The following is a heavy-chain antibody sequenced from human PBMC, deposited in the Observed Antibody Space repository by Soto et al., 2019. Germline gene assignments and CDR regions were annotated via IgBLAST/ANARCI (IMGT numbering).Heavy chain of an antibody. Sequence: QVQVVQSGAEVKKPGASVKVSWKASGYTFTSYGISWVRQAPGQGLEWMGWISAYNGNTNYAQKLQGRVTMTTDTSTSTAYMELRSLRSDDTAVYYCASPRSRAGTRLGDEIDYWGQGTLVTVSS. J-gene: IGHJ4*02. CDR2: ISAYNGNT. D-gene: IGHD6-13*01. V-gene: IGHV1-18*01. CDR1: GYTFTSYG. CDR3: ASPRSRAGTRLGDEIDY.